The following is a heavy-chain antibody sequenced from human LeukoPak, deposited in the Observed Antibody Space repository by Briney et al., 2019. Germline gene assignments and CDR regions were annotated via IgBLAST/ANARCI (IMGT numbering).Heavy chain of an antibody. D-gene: IGHD3-3*01. CDR1: GFTFSSYA. J-gene: IGHJ3*02. CDR2: ISYDGSNK. V-gene: IGHV3-30-3*01. Sequence: GGSLRLSCAASGFTFSSYAIHWVRQAPGRGLEWVAVISYDGSNKYYADSVKGRFTISRDNSKNTLYLQMNSLRAEDTAVYYCARESPITIFGVVKKGGGAFDIWGQGTMVTVSS. CDR3: ARESPITIFGVVKKGGGAFDI.